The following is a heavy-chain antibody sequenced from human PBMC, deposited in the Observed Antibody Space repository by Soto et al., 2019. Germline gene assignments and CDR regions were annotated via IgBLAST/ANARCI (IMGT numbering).Heavy chain of an antibody. D-gene: IGHD3-3*01. CDR3: ARDPGFWSGKLDNMGV. CDR1: GFTVSTNY. V-gene: IGHV3-53*01. J-gene: IGHJ6*02. CDR2: IYIGGNT. Sequence: GGSLRLSCAASGFTVSTNYMSWVRQAPGKGLEWVSIIYIGGNTYYSDSVKGRFTISRDTSENTVHLQMNSLRVEDTAVYFCARDPGFWSGKLDNMGVWGQGTTVTVSS.